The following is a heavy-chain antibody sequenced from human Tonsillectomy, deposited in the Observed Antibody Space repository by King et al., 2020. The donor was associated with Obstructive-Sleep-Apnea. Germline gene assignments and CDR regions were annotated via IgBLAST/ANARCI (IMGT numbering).Heavy chain of an antibody. CDR2: SYYSGST. CDR1: GGSISSYY. V-gene: IGHV4-59*01. D-gene: IGHD3-9*01. J-gene: IGHJ3*02. Sequence: VQLQESGPGLVKPSETLSLTCTVSGGSISSYYWSWIRQPPGKGLEWIGYSYYSGSTNYNPSLKSRVTISVDTSKNQFSLKLSSVTAADTAVYYCARSLLNFDRAFDIWGQGTMVTVSS. CDR3: ARSLLNFDRAFDI.